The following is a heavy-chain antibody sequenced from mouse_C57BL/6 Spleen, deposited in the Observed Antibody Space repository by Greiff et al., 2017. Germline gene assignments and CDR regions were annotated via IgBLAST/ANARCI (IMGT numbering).Heavy chain of an antibody. D-gene: IGHD1-1*01. J-gene: IGHJ2*01. V-gene: IGHV14-4*01. Sequence: EVKLVESGAELVRPGASVKLSCTASGFNIKDDYMHWVKQRPEQGLEWIGWIDPENGDTEYASKFQGKATITADTSSNTAYLQLSSLTSEDTAVYYCTTGHYGSFFDYWGQGTTLTVAS. CDR2: IDPENGDT. CDR3: TTGHYGSFFDY. CDR1: GFNIKDDY.